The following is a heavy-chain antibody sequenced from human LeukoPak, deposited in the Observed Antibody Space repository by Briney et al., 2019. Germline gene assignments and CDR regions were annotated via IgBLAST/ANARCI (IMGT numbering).Heavy chain of an antibody. Sequence: GASVKVSCKASGYTFTSYYMHWVRQAPGQGLEWMGLINPSGGSTSYAQKFQGRVTMTRDTSTSTVYMELSSLRSEDTAVYYCARQYYYGSGSYYYGMDVWGQGTTVTVSS. V-gene: IGHV1-46*01. D-gene: IGHD3-10*01. CDR1: GYTFTSYY. CDR2: INPSGGST. CDR3: ARQYYYGSGSYYYGMDV. J-gene: IGHJ6*02.